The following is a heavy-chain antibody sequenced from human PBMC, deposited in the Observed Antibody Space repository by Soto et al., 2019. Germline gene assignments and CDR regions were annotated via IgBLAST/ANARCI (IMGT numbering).Heavy chain of an antibody. Sequence: AGGSLRLSCTASGFTFNRHAMTWVRQAPGKGLEWVSGLSDSGGSIYYADSVKGRFTISRDNSMNTLYLQMNTLRAEDTAVYYCAKVSSAWYAGFFDLWGQGTLVTV. J-gene: IGHJ4*02. D-gene: IGHD2-8*01. CDR1: GFTFNRHA. CDR2: LSDSGGSI. V-gene: IGHV3-23*01. CDR3: AKVSSAWYAGFFDL.